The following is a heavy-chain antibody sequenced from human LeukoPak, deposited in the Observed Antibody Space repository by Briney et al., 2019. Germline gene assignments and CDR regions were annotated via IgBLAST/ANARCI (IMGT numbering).Heavy chain of an antibody. CDR2: MNPNSGNT. V-gene: IGHV1-8*01. Sequence: ASVKVSCKASGYTFTSYDINWVRQATGQGLEWMGWMNPNSGNTGYAQKFQGRVTMTRNTSISTAHMELSSLRSEDTAVYYCATIYPFGIYYFDYWGQGTLVTVSS. J-gene: IGHJ4*02. CDR1: GYTFTSYD. D-gene: IGHD3-10*01. CDR3: ATIYPFGIYYFDY.